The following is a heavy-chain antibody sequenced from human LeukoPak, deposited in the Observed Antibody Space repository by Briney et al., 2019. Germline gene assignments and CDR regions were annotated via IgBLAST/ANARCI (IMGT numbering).Heavy chain of an antibody. V-gene: IGHV3-7*03. CDR3: ARNNGMDV. CDR2: VNRDGSET. CDR1: GFDLSSHW. J-gene: IGHJ6*02. Sequence: VGSLRLSCAASGFDLSSHWTTWVRQVPGRGPEWVANVNRDGSETYYLDSVKGRFTISKDNAKNSLYLQMNSLRAEDTALYHCARNNGMDVWGQGTTVIVSS.